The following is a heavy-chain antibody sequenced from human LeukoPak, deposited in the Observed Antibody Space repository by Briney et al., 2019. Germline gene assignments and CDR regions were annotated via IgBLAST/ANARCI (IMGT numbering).Heavy chain of an antibody. D-gene: IGHD2-2*02. CDR2: ISAYNGNT. CDR3: ARDLFDLGYCSSTSCYTPFDY. CDR1: GYTFTSCG. J-gene: IGHJ4*02. Sequence: GASVKVSCKASGYTFTSCGISWVRQAPGQGLEWMGWISAYNGNTNYAQKLQGRVTMTTDTSTSTAYMELRSLRSDDTAVYYCARDLFDLGYCSSTSCYTPFDYWGQGTLVTVPS. V-gene: IGHV1-18*01.